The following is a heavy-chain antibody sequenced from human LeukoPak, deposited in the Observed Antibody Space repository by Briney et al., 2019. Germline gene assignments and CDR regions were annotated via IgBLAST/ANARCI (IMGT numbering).Heavy chain of an antibody. V-gene: IGHV4-59*05. J-gene: IGHJ5*02. CDR1: GGSISSYY. CDR3: ARHEDYYDSSGYCP. D-gene: IGHD3-22*01. CDR2: IYYSGST. Sequence: SETLSLTCTVSGGSISSYYWSWIRQPPGKGLEWIGSIYYSGSTYYNPSLKSRVTISVDTSKNQFSLKLSSVTAADTAVYYCARHEDYYDSSGYCPWGQGTLATVSS.